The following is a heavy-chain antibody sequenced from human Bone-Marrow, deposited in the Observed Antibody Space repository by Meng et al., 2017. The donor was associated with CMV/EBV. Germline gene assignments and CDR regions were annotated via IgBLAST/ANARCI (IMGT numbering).Heavy chain of an antibody. CDR2: IGGNGGRT. Sequence: SGFTFSSSAMSWVRQAPGKGLEWVSSIGGNGGRTYHADSVKGRFTISRDNSKNTLYLQMNSLRAEDTAVYYCAKDPNSPDFVNWLDPWGQGTLVTVSS. CDR3: AKDPNSPDFVNWLDP. J-gene: IGHJ5*02. CDR1: GFTFSSSA. V-gene: IGHV3-23*01. D-gene: IGHD2-21*02.